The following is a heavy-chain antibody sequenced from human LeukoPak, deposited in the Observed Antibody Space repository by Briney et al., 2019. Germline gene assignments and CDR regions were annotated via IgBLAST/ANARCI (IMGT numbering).Heavy chain of an antibody. CDR3: ASGGYSSSLVAFDV. J-gene: IGHJ3*01. CDR2: ISSSSSYI. D-gene: IGHD6-13*01. Sequence: GGSLRLSCAASGFTFSSYSMNWVRRAPGKGLEWDSSISSSSSYIYYADSVKGRFTISRDNAKNSLYLQMNSLRAEDTAVYYCASGGYSSSLVAFDVWGQGTMVTVSS. CDR1: GFTFSSYS. V-gene: IGHV3-21*01.